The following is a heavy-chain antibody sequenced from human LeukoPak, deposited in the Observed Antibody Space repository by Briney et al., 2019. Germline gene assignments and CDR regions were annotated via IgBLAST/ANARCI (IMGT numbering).Heavy chain of an antibody. D-gene: IGHD3-3*01. Sequence: GASVKVSCKASGGTFSSYAISWVRQAPGQGLEWMGGIIPIFGTANYAQKFQGRVTITAHESTSTAYMELSSLRSEDTAVYYCARGLRFLEWLRLKPYRDAFDIWGQGTMVTVSS. J-gene: IGHJ3*02. V-gene: IGHV1-69*13. CDR1: GGTFSSYA. CDR2: IIPIFGTA. CDR3: ARGLRFLEWLRLKPYRDAFDI.